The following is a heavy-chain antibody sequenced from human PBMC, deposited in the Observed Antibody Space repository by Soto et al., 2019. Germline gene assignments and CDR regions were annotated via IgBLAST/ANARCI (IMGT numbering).Heavy chain of an antibody. V-gene: IGHV3-30-3*01. CDR1: GFNLSNDD. J-gene: IGHJ6*02. CDR2: ISYDGNKN. D-gene: IGHD2-2*02. CDR3: SREYAVAAAIGTYYYGMDA. Sequence: SSGSLSLTCAASGFNLSNDDDCWFRQQPGKGLEWVAGISYDGNKNYYAASVKGRFSISRDNSKNSLSMLLNSLSPDDTAVYYCSREYAVAAAIGTYYYGMDAWGQGTTVTVSS.